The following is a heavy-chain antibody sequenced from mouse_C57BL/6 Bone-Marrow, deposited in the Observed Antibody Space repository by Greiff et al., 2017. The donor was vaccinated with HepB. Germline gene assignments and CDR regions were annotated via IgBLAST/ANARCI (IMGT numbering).Heavy chain of an antibody. V-gene: IGHV5-12*01. CDR3: ARQRYGNYEEGAMDY. CDR1: GFTFSDYY. CDR2: ISNGGGST. D-gene: IGHD2-10*02. Sequence: EVKVVESGGGLVQPGGSLKLSCAASGFTFSDYYMYWVRQTPEKRLEWVAYISNGGGSTYYPDTVKGRFTISRDNAKNTLYLQMSRLKSEDTAMYYCARQRYGNYEEGAMDYWGQGTSVTVSS. J-gene: IGHJ4*01.